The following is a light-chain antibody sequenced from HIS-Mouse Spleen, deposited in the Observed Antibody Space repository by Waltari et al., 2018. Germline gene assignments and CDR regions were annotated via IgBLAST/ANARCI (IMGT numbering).Light chain of an antibody. Sequence: AIQLTQSPSSLSASVGDRVTITCRASQGISSALAWYQQKPGKAPKLLIYDASSLESGVPSRFSGNGSGTDFTLTISSLQPEDVATYYCQQFNSYPALTFGGGTKVEIK. J-gene: IGKJ4*01. V-gene: IGKV1-13*02. CDR2: DAS. CDR3: QQFNSYPALT. CDR1: QGISSA.